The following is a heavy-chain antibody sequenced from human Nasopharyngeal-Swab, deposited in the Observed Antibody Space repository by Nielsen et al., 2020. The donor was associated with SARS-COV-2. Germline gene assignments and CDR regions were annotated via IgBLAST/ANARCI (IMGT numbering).Heavy chain of an antibody. CDR1: GFTFSSYW. Sequence: GGSLRLSCAASGFTFSSYWMHWVRQAPGKGLVWVSRINSDGSSTSYADSVKGRFTISRDNAKNTLYLQMNSLRAEDTAVYYCARGTYYDILTGYSYFDYWGQGTLVTVSS. CDR2: INSDGSST. J-gene: IGHJ4*02. CDR3: ARGTYYDILTGYSYFDY. D-gene: IGHD3-9*01. V-gene: IGHV3-74*01.